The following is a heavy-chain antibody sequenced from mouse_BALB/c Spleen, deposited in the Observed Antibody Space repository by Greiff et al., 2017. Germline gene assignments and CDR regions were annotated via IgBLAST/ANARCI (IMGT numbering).Heavy chain of an antibody. V-gene: IGHV5-4*02. CDR2: ISDGGSYT. CDR3: ARETGTGYMDV. D-gene: IGHD3-3*01. CDR1: GFTFSDYN. J-gene: IGHJ1*01. Sequence: EVMLVESGGGLVKPGGSLKLSCAASGFTFSDYNMYWVRQTPEKRLEWVATISDGGSYTYYPDSLKGRFTISRDNAKNNLYLQMSSLKSEDTAMYYCARETGTGYMDVWGAGTTVTVSS.